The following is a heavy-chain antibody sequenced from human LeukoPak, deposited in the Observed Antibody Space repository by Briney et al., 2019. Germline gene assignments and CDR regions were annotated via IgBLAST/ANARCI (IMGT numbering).Heavy chain of an antibody. CDR1: GGTFSSYA. CDR2: IIPIFGTA. Sequence: SVTVSCKASGGTFSSYAISWVRQAPGQGLEWMGGIIPIFGTANYAQKFQGRVTITTDESTSTAYMELSSLRSEDTAVYYCARDNRAYYYDSSGYSRHDAFDIWGQGTMVTVSS. J-gene: IGHJ3*02. CDR3: ARDNRAYYYDSSGYSRHDAFDI. D-gene: IGHD3-22*01. V-gene: IGHV1-69*05.